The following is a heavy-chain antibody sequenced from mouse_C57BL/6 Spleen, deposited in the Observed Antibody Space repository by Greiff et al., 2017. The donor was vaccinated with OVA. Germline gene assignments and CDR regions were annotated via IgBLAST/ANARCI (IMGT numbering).Heavy chain of an antibody. V-gene: IGHV5-16*01. Sequence: EVKVVESEGGLVQPGSSMKLSCTASGFTFSDYYMAWVRQVPEKGLEWVANINYDGSSTYYLDSLKSRFIISRDNAKNILYLQMSSLKSEDTATYYCARRVQGYYFDYWGQGTTLTVSS. CDR3: ARRVQGYYFDY. CDR1: GFTFSDYY. J-gene: IGHJ2*01. CDR2: INYDGSST.